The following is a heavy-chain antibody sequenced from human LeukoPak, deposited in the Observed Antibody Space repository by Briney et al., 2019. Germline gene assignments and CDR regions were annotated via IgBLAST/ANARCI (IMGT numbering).Heavy chain of an antibody. CDR3: ARALRGILWFGEFSFWFDP. V-gene: IGHV1-8*01. J-gene: IGHJ5*02. CDR1: GYTFTSYD. D-gene: IGHD3-10*01. CDR2: MNPNSGNT. Sequence: ASVKVSCKASGYTFTSYDINWVRQATGQGLEWMGWMNPNSGNTGYAQKFQGRVTMTRNTSISTAYMELSSLRSEDTAVYYCARALRGILWFGEFSFWFDPWGQGTLVTVSS.